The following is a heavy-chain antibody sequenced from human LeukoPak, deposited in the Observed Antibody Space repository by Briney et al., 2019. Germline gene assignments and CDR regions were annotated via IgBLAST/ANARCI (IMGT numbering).Heavy chain of an antibody. Sequence: PSETLSLTCTVSGGSISSYYWSWIRQPPGKGLEWIGYIYYSGSTNYNPSLKSRVTISVDTSKNQFSLKLSSVTAADTAVYYCARGRRRLVRGGFKKKYDAFDIWGQGTMVTVSS. CDR3: ARGRRRLVRGGFKKKYDAFDI. V-gene: IGHV4-59*08. CDR2: IYYSGST. J-gene: IGHJ3*02. D-gene: IGHD1-26*01. CDR1: GGSISSYY.